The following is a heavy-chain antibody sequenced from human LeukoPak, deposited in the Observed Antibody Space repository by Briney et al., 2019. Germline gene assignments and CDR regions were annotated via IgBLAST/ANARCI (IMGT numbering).Heavy chain of an antibody. Sequence: GGSLRLSCAASGFTFSSYAMHWVRQAPGKGLEWVAVISYDGSNKYYADSVKGRFTISRDNSKNTLYLQMNSLRAEDTAVYYCAKPLSLYGDYGLDYYYGMDVWGQGTTVTVSS. CDR1: GFTFSSYA. J-gene: IGHJ6*02. CDR2: ISYDGSNK. D-gene: IGHD4-17*01. CDR3: AKPLSLYGDYGLDYYYGMDV. V-gene: IGHV3-30*18.